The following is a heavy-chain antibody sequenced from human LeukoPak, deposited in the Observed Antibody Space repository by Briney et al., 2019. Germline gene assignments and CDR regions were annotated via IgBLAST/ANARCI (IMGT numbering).Heavy chain of an antibody. Sequence: GGSLRLSCAASGFTFSSYAMSWVRQAPGKGLEWVSAISGSGGSTYYADSVKGRFTISRDNSKNTLYLQMNSLRAEDTAVYYCARDRDNVAGTRGYFDYWGQGTLVTVSS. CDR2: ISGSGGST. D-gene: IGHD6-19*01. J-gene: IGHJ4*02. V-gene: IGHV3-23*01. CDR1: GFTFSSYA. CDR3: ARDRDNVAGTRGYFDY.